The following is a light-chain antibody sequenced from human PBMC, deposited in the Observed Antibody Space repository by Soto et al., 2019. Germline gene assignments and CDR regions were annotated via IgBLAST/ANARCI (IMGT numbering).Light chain of an antibody. CDR1: QTINRW. CDR2: KPS. J-gene: IGKJ4*01. V-gene: IGKV1-5*03. Sequence: DIQMTQSPSTLSASVGDRVTLTCRASQTINRWLAWYQQRPGKAPKLLIHKPSTLEGGVPSRFSGSASGTEFPLTISSLQPDDFATYYCLQYNFYPLTFGGGTKVELK. CDR3: LQYNFYPLT.